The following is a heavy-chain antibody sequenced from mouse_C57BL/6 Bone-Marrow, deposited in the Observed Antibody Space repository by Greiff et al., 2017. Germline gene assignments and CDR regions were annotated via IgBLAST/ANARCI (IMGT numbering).Heavy chain of an antibody. CDR3: ARDSY. CDR1: GFTFSDFY. Sequence: EVKVVESGGGLVQSGRSLRLSCATSGFTFSDFYMEWVRQAPGKGLEWIAASRNKANDYTTEYSASVKGRFIVSRDTSQSILYLQMNALRAEDTAIYYCARDSYWGQGTSVTVSS. CDR2: SRNKANDYTT. J-gene: IGHJ4*01. V-gene: IGHV7-1*01.